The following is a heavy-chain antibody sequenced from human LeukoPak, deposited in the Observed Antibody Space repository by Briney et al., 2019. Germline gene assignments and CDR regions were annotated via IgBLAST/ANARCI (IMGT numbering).Heavy chain of an antibody. CDR2: ISNNGGYT. D-gene: IGHD2-15*01. J-gene: IGHJ4*02. V-gene: IGHV3-23*01. CDR3: AKQLGYCSDGSCYFPY. Sequence: GGSLRLSCAASGFTFSSSAMSWVRQAPGKGLEWVSAISNNGGYTYNADSVQGRFTISRDNSKSTLCLQMNSLRAEDTAVYYCAKQLGYCSDGSCYFPYWGQGTLVTVSS. CDR1: GFTFSSSA.